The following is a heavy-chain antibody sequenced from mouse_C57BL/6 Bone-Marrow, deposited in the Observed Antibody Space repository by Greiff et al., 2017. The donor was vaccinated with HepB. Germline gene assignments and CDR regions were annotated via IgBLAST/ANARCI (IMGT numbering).Heavy chain of an antibody. CDR1: GFTFSSYA. CDR2: ISSGGDYI. Sequence: EVKLVESGEGLVKPGGSLKLSCAASGFTFSSYAMSWVRQTPEKRLEWVAYISSGGDYIYYADTVKGRFTISRDNARNTLYLQMSSLKSEDTAMYYCTREKGDYGRNWYFDVWGTGTTVTVSS. CDR3: TREKGDYGRNWYFDV. V-gene: IGHV5-9-1*02. J-gene: IGHJ1*03. D-gene: IGHD2-4*01.